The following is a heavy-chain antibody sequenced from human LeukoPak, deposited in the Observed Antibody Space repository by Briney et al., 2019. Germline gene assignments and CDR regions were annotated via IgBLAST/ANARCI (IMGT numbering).Heavy chain of an antibody. Sequence: GGSLRLSCAASGFTFSSYSMHWVRQAPGSGLEWVSSISSGTGYIYYADSVKGRFTMSRDNAKNSLSLQMNSLRAEDTAVYYCAKYRSGWLDYWGQGTLVTVSS. D-gene: IGHD6-19*01. J-gene: IGHJ4*02. V-gene: IGHV3-21*01. CDR2: ISSGTGYI. CDR3: AKYRSGWLDY. CDR1: GFTFSSYS.